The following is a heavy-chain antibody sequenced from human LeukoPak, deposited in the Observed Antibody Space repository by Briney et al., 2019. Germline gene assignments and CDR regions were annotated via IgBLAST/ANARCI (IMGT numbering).Heavy chain of an antibody. CDR1: GFTFSSYS. Sequence: GGSLRLSCAASGFTFSSYSMNWVRQAPGKGLEWVSSISSSSSYIYYADSVKGRFSISRDNAKNTLYLQMNSLRVEDTAVYYCARGRPHGNDYWGQGTLVTVSS. CDR2: ISSSSSYI. V-gene: IGHV3-21*01. J-gene: IGHJ4*02. CDR3: ARGRPHGNDY. D-gene: IGHD4-23*01.